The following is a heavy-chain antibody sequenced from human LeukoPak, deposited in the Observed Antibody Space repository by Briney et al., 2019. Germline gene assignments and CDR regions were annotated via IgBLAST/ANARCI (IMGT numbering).Heavy chain of an antibody. J-gene: IGHJ4*02. CDR3: ARDYYDHVWGIFDY. CDR1: GFTVSSSY. CDR2: IYSGGST. V-gene: IGHV3-66*01. Sequence: PGGSLRLSCAASGFTVSSSYMSWVRQAPGKGLEWVSVIYSGGSTYYADSVKGRFTISRDNSKSTLYLQMNSLRAEDTAVYYCARDYYDHVWGIFDYWGQGTLVTVSS. D-gene: IGHD3-16*01.